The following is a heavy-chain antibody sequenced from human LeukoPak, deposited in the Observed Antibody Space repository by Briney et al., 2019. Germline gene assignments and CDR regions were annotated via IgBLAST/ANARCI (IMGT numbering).Heavy chain of an antibody. CDR2: IWYDGRNR. CDR3: AKEGADYSSSWSPGRYYYGMDV. D-gene: IGHD6-13*01. J-gene: IGHJ6*02. Sequence: HPGRSLRLSCAASGFTFSSYGMHWVRQAPGKGLEWVAVIWYDGRNRYYADSVKGRFTISRDNSKNTLYLQMNSLRAEDTAVYYCAKEGADYSSSWSPGRYYYGMDVWGQGTTVTVSS. V-gene: IGHV3-33*06. CDR1: GFTFSSYG.